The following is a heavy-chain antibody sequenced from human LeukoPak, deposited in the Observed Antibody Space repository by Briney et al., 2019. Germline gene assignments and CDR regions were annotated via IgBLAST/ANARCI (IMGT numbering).Heavy chain of an antibody. CDR2: ISGSGGST. CDR1: GLTFNSYS. J-gene: IGHJ1*01. V-gene: IGHV3-23*01. D-gene: IGHD2-15*01. Sequence: GGSLRLSCAASGLTFNSYSMSWVRQAPGKGLEWVSAISGSGGSTYYADSVRGQFSISRDNSKDTLYLQMSSLRAEDTAVYYCVKGVSGAYSKYFQYWGQGTLVTVSS. CDR3: VKGVSGAYSKYFQY.